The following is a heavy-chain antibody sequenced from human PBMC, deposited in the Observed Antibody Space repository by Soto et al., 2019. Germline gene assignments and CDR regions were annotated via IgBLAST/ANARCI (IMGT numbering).Heavy chain of an antibody. CDR3: ASLGPYCSGGSCYSGSFFY. CDR2: IIPILGIA. CDR1: GGTFSSYT. J-gene: IGHJ4*02. V-gene: IGHV1-69*02. Sequence: QVQLVQSGAEVKKPGSSVKVSCKASGGTFSSYTISWVRQAPGQGLEWMGRIIPILGIANYAQKFQGRVTITADNSTSKAYLELSSLRSEDTAVYYCASLGPYCSGGSCYSGSFFYWGQGTLVTVSS. D-gene: IGHD2-15*01.